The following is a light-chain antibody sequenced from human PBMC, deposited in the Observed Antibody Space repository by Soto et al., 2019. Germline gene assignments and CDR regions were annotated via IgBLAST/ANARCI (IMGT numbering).Light chain of an antibody. CDR2: DAS. CDR1: QSVSSSY. Sequence: EIVLTQSPATLSLSPGERATLSCRASQSVSSSYLAWYQQKPGQAPRLLIYDASNRATGIPARFSGSGSGTDFTLTISSLEPEDFAVYYCQQRSSWPLTFGGGTKVEIK. V-gene: IGKV3-11*01. J-gene: IGKJ4*01. CDR3: QQRSSWPLT.